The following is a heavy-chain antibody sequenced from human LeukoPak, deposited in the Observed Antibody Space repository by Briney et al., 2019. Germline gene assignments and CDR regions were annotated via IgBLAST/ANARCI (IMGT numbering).Heavy chain of an antibody. CDR2: MNPNSGNT. Sequence: GASVKVSCKASGGTFSSYAISWVRQATGQGLEWMGWMNPNSGNTGYAQKFQGRVTMTRNTSISTAYMELSSLRSEDTAVYYCARGSGYSSSQMGYWGQGTLVTVSS. D-gene: IGHD6-13*01. V-gene: IGHV1-8*02. J-gene: IGHJ4*02. CDR3: ARGSGYSSSQMGY. CDR1: GGTFSSYA.